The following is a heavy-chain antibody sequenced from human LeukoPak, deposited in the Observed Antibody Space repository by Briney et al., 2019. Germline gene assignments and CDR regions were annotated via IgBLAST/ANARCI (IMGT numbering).Heavy chain of an antibody. Sequence: ASVKVSCKASGGTFSSYAISWVRQAPGQGLEWMGGIIPIFGTANYAQKFQGRVTITADESTSTAYMELSSLRSEDTAVYYCARDPDLHSSSWYGWFDPWGQGTLVTVSS. V-gene: IGHV1-69*01. CDR3: ARDPDLHSSSWYGWFDP. J-gene: IGHJ5*02. CDR2: IIPIFGTA. D-gene: IGHD6-13*01. CDR1: GGTFSSYA.